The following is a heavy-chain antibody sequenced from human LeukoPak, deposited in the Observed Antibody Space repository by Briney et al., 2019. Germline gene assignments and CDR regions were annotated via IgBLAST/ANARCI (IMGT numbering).Heavy chain of an antibody. Sequence: SQTLSLTCAISGDSVSNNIATWNWVRQSPSRGLEWLGRTYYRSRWGNDYAISVKGRITINPDTSRNQFSLQLNSVTPEDTAVYYSVRDSDDYYWALDSWGQGTPVTVSS. J-gene: IGHJ4*02. CDR2: TYYRSRWGN. CDR1: GDSVSNNIAT. CDR3: VRDSDDYYWALDS. V-gene: IGHV6-1*01. D-gene: IGHD3-10*01.